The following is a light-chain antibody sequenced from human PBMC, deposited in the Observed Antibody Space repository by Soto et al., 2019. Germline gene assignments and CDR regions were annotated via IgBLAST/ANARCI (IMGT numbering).Light chain of an antibody. CDR2: AAS. V-gene: IGKV1-12*01. CDR3: QQDNSFPLT. Sequence: DIQMTQSPSSVSASVGDRVTITCRARQGISSRLAWYQQKPGKAPNLLIYAASNLQSGVPSRFCGSGSDTDFTLTIGSLPPEDSATYYCQQDNSFPLTFGGGTKVEIK. J-gene: IGKJ4*01. CDR1: QGISSR.